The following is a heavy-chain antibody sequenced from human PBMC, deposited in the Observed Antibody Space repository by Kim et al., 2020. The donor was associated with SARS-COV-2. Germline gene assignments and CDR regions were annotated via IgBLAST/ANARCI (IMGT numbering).Heavy chain of an antibody. CDR3: ARVPRGGYDFWSGRDYYMDV. Sequence: GGSLRLSCAASGFTFDDYGMSWVRQAPGKGLEWVSGINWNGGSTGYADSVKGRFTISRDNAKNSLYLQMNSLRAEDTALYHCARVPRGGYDFWSGRDYYMDVWGKGTTVTVSS. D-gene: IGHD3-3*01. V-gene: IGHV3-20*01. J-gene: IGHJ6*03. CDR2: INWNGGST. CDR1: GFTFDDYG.